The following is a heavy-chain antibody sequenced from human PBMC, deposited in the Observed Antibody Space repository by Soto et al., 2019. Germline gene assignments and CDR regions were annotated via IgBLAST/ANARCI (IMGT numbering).Heavy chain of an antibody. CDR1: GFTFSSYE. J-gene: IGHJ4*02. D-gene: IGHD6-6*01. Sequence: EVQLVESGGGLVQPGGSLRLSCAASGFTFSSYEVNWVRQAPGRGLEWVSYITSSGTTIYYADSVKGRFTMSRDNAKNSLYLQMNSLRAQDTAVYYFAREAPDAFDYWGQGTLVTVSS. V-gene: IGHV3-48*03. CDR2: ITSSGTTI. CDR3: AREAPDAFDY.